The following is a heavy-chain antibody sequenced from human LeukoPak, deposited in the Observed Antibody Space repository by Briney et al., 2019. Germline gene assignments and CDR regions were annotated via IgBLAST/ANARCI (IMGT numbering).Heavy chain of an antibody. D-gene: IGHD3-22*01. CDR3: ARGRGSSGYYGAGF. V-gene: IGHV1-8*01. CDR1: GYTFTSYD. CDR2: MNPNSGKT. J-gene: IGHJ4*02. Sequence: ASVKVSCKASGYTFTSYDINWVRQATGQGLKWMGWMNPNSGKTGYAQKFQGRVTMTRNTSISTAYMELSSLRSEDTAVYYCARGRGSSGYYGAGFWGQGTLVTVSS.